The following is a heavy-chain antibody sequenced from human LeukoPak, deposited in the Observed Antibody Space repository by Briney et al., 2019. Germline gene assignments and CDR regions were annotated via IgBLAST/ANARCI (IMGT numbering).Heavy chain of an antibody. V-gene: IGHV1-2*02. D-gene: IGHD1-26*01. Sequence: ASVKVSCKASGYTFTGSYMHWVRQAPGQGLEWMGWINPYSGATNYAQKFQGRITMTRDTSISTAYMELSNLRSDDTAVYYCAREKYSGGYLLDYWGQGTLVTVSS. CDR3: AREKYSGGYLLDY. J-gene: IGHJ4*02. CDR2: INPYSGAT. CDR1: GYTFTGSY.